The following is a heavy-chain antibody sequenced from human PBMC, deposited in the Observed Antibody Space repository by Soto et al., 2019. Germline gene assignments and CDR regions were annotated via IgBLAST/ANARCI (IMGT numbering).Heavy chain of an antibody. CDR2: ISAYNGDT. Sequence: ASVKVSCEASGYTFTSYGISCVRQAPGQGLEWMGWISAYNGDTNYAQKLQGRVTMTTDTSTSTAYMELRSLRSDDTAVYYCARERGAAAGLHDAFDIWGQGTMVTVSS. V-gene: IGHV1-18*01. CDR1: GYTFTSYG. D-gene: IGHD6-13*01. J-gene: IGHJ3*02. CDR3: ARERGAAAGLHDAFDI.